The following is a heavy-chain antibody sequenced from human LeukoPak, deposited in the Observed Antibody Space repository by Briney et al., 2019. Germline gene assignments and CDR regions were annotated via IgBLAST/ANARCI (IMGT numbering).Heavy chain of an antibody. V-gene: IGHV3-23*01. D-gene: IGHD6-19*01. Sequence: GGSLRLSCAASGFTFSSYAMSWVRQAPGKGLEWVSAISGSGGSTYYADSVKGRFTISRDNSKNTLYLQMNSLRAEDTAVYYCARGGEQWLAPFDYWGQGTLVTVSS. J-gene: IGHJ4*02. CDR1: GFTFSSYA. CDR2: ISGSGGST. CDR3: ARGGEQWLAPFDY.